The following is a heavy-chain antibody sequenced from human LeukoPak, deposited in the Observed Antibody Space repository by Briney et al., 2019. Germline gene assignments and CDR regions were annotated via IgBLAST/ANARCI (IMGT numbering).Heavy chain of an antibody. Sequence: PSETLSLTCNVSGDSNSRSRHFWAWIRQSPGRGLEWIGYIYNSGSTYYNPSLKSRVTISVDTSKNQFSLSLSSVTAAVTAVYYCARWGTYASTSNWFDPWGQGTLVTVSS. J-gene: IGHJ5*02. CDR3: ARWGTYASTSNWFDP. V-gene: IGHV4-39*07. CDR2: IYNSGST. CDR1: GDSNSRSRHF. D-gene: IGHD2-2*01.